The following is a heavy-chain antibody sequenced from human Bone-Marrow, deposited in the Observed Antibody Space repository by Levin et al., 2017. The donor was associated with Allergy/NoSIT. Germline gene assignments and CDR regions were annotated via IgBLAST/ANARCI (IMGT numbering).Heavy chain of an antibody. CDR3: AKVGNFDWVHYYFDY. CDR1: GFTFSTYG. V-gene: IGHV3-30*18. CDR2: VSYDGSNK. Sequence: PGGSLRLSCAASGFTFSTYGMHWVRQAPGKGLEWVAVVSYDGSNKYYVDSVKGRFTISRDNSKNTLYLQMNSLRAEDTAVYYCAKVGNFDWVHYYFDYWGQGTLVTVSS. J-gene: IGHJ4*02. D-gene: IGHD3-9*01.